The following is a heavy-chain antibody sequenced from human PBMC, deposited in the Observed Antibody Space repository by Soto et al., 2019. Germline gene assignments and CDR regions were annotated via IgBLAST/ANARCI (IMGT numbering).Heavy chain of an antibody. CDR3: AKDRQEGAPFDY. V-gene: IGHV3-30*18. CDR2: ISYDGSNK. J-gene: IGHJ4*02. Sequence: QVQLVESGGGVVQPGRSLRLSCAASGFTFSSYGMHWVRQAPGKGLEWVAVISYDGSNKYYADSVKGRFPISRDNSKNTLYLQMNILRAEDTAVYYCAKDRQEGAPFDYWGQGTLVTVSS. CDR1: GFTFSSYG.